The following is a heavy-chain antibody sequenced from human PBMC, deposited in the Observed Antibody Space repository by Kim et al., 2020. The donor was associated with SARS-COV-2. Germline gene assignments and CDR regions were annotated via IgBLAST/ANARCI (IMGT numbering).Heavy chain of an antibody. V-gene: IGHV3-30*03. CDR3: AREKSSTWYNGFDL. Sequence: YAKSVKGRFTVSRDNYENTLYLEMNSLRNEDTSIYYCAREKSSTWYNGFDLWGRGTKVSVSS. J-gene: IGHJ3*01. D-gene: IGHD6-13*01.